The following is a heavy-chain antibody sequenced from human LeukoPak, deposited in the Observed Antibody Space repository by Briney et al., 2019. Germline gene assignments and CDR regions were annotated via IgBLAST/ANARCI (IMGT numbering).Heavy chain of an antibody. D-gene: IGHD3-22*01. V-gene: IGHV1-18*01. J-gene: IGHJ3*02. CDR2: ISAYNGNT. Sequence: GASVKVSCTASGYTFTSYGISWVRQAPGQGLEWMGWISAYNGNTNYAQKLQGRVTMTTDTSTSTAYMELRSLRSDDTAVYYCARDPYYDSSGYVAFDIWGQGTMVTVSS. CDR1: GYTFTSYG. CDR3: ARDPYYDSSGYVAFDI.